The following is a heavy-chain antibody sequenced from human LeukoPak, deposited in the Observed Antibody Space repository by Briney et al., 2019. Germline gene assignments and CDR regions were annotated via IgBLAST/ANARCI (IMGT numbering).Heavy chain of an antibody. V-gene: IGHV3-74*01. CDR2: ITSEGSST. CDR1: GFTFSSYA. Sequence: PGGSLRLSCAASGFTFSSYAMSWVRQVPGKGLVWASRITSEGSSTSYADSVKGRFTISRDNAKNTLYLQMNSLRAEDTAVYYCARGSSVVALDWGQGTLVTVSS. J-gene: IGHJ4*02. D-gene: IGHD2-15*01. CDR3: ARGSSVVALD.